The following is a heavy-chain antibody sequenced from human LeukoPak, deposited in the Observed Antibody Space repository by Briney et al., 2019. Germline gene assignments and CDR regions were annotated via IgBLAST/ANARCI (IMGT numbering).Heavy chain of an antibody. V-gene: IGHV4-34*01. CDR2: INHSGST. Sequence: PSETLSLTCAVYGGSFSGYYWSWIRQPPGKGLEWIGEINHSGSTNYNPSLKSRVTISVDTSKSQFSLKLSSVTAADTAVYYCARVSSSWYVDYWGQGTLVTVSS. J-gene: IGHJ4*02. CDR3: ARVSSSWYVDY. D-gene: IGHD6-13*01. CDR1: GGSFSGYY.